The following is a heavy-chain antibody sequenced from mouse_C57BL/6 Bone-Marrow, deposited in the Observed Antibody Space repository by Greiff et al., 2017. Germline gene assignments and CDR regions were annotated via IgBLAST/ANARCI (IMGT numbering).Heavy chain of an antibody. J-gene: IGHJ1*03. D-gene: IGHD1-1*01. CDR1: GYTFTSYW. V-gene: IGHV1-55*01. CDR3: ARLDLIYYYGSGYFDV. CDR2: IYPGSGST. Sequence: QVQLQQPGAELVKPGASVKMSCKASGYTFTSYWITWVKQRPGQGLEWIGDIYPGSGSTNYNEKFKIKATLTVDTSSSTAYMQLSSLTSEDSAVYYFARLDLIYYYGSGYFDVWGTGTTVTVSS.